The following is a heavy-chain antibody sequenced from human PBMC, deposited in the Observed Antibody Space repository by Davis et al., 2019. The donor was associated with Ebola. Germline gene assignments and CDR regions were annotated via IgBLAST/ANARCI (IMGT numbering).Heavy chain of an antibody. Sequence: MPSETLSLTCTVSGGSISSGGYYWSWIRQHPGKGLEWIGEINHSGSTNYNPSLKSRVTISVDTSKNQFSLKLSSVTAADTAVYYCARGRNYYYGSGSLFGPWGQGTLVTVSS. CDR1: GGSISSGGYY. CDR3: ARGRNYYYGSGSLFGP. D-gene: IGHD3-10*01. J-gene: IGHJ5*02. CDR2: INHSGST. V-gene: IGHV4-39*07.